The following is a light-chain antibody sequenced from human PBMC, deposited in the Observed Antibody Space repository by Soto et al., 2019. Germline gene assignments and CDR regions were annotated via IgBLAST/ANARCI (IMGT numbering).Light chain of an antibody. V-gene: IGKV3-20*01. J-gene: IGKJ4*01. CDR1: QTVSRSA. Sequence: EIVLTQSPGTLSLSPGERATLSCRASQTVSRSALAWYQQKPGQAPRLLIYGASNRATGIPDRFSGSGSETDFTLTISRLEPEDFEVYYCQQYGNSPFTFGGGTKVDIK. CDR2: GAS. CDR3: QQYGNSPFT.